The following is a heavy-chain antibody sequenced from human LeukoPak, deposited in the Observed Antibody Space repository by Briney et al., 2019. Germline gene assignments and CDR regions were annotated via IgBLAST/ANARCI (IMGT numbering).Heavy chain of an antibody. CDR3: AKGGDYGDYYFDY. CDR2: IRYDGSNK. V-gene: IGHV3-30*02. J-gene: IGHJ4*02. Sequence: PGGSLRLSCGASGFTFSTYGMHWVRQAPGKGLEWVAFIRYDGSNKYYADSVKGRFTISRDNSKNTLYLQMNSLRAEDTAVYYCAKGGDYGDYYFDYWGQGTLVTVSS. CDR1: GFTFSTYG. D-gene: IGHD4-17*01.